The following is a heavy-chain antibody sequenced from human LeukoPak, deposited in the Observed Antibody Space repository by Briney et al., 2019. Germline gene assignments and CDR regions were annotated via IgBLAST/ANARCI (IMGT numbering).Heavy chain of an antibody. CDR3: AKGPMIRGLFDY. CDR1: GFTFDDYA. CDR2: ISWNSGSI. J-gene: IGHJ4*02. D-gene: IGHD3-22*01. V-gene: IGHV3-9*01. Sequence: PGRSLRLSCAASGFTFDDYAMHWVRQAPGEGLEWVSGISWNSGSIGYADSVKGRFTISRDNAKNSLYLQMNSLRAEDTALYYCAKGPMIRGLFDYWGQGTLVTVSS.